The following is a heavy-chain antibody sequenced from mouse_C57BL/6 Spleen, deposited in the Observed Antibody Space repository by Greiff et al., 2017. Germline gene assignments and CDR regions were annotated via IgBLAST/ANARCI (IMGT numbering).Heavy chain of an antibody. CDR2: INYDGSST. D-gene: IGHD1-1*01. V-gene: IGHV5-16*01. CDR3: ARGGYYYGSSYWYFDV. CDR1: GFTFSDYY. J-gene: IGHJ1*03. Sequence: EVKLMESEGGLVQPGSSMKLSCTASGFTFSDYYMAWVRQVPEKGLEWVANINYDGSSTYYLDSLKSRFIISRDNAKNILYLQMSSLKSEDTATYYCARGGYYYGSSYWYFDVWGTGTTVTVSS.